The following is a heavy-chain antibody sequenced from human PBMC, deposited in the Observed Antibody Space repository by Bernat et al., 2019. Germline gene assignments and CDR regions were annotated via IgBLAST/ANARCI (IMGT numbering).Heavy chain of an antibody. CDR2: IWYDGSNK. J-gene: IGHJ4*02. Sequence: QVQLVESGGGVVQPGRSLRLSCAASGFTFSIYGMHWVRQAPGKGLEWVAVIWYDGSNKYYADSVKGRFTISRDNSKNTLYLQMNSLRAEDTAVYYWERDPSGSYSLDYWGQGTLVTVSS. CDR1: GFTFSIYG. CDR3: ERDPSGSYSLDY. D-gene: IGHD3-10*01. V-gene: IGHV3-33*01.